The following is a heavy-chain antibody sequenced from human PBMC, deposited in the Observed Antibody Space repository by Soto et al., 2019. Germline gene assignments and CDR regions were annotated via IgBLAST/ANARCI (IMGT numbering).Heavy chain of an antibody. CDR2: IKQDGREK. D-gene: IGHD6-19*01. CDR1: GFTFSNYW. J-gene: IGHJ3*02. CDR3: ARPLGWRDAFDI. V-gene: IGHV3-7*01. Sequence: EVQLVESGGGLVQPGGSLRLSCAASGFTFSNYWMTWVRQAPGKGLEWVANIKQDGREKYYVDSVNGRFTISRDNAKNSLYLQMNCLRAEETAVYYCARPLGWRDAFDIWGQGTMVTVSS.